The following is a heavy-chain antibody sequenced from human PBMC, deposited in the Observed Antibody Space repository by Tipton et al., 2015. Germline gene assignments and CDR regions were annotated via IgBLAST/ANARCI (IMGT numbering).Heavy chain of an antibody. CDR1: GASVSGAPYY. D-gene: IGHD2-21*02. CDR2: IYYRGST. Sequence: TLSLTCSISGASVSGAPYYWTWIRQLPEKGLEWIGYIYYRGSTYYNPSLTSRVTISVDTSENQFSLKLRSVTAADTAVYYCARGFCGGDCYRPGYFDLWGRGTLVTVSS. CDR3: ARGFCGGDCYRPGYFDL. J-gene: IGHJ2*01. V-gene: IGHV4-61*01.